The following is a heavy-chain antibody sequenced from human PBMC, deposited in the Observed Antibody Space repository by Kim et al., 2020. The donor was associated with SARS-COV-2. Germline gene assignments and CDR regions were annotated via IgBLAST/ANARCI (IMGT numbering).Heavy chain of an antibody. D-gene: IGHD1-26*01. V-gene: IGHV4-4*07. Sequence: SETLSLTCTVSGDSITSYYWSWVRQSAGKGLEWLGRLYTTGNSIYNPSLNNRLTMSLDNSRNQFSLRLTSVTAADAAIYYCVRDRMSGSRGRYLDVWGQGATVTVPS. J-gene: IGHJ6*02. CDR3: VRDRMSGSRGRYLDV. CDR1: GDSITSYY. CDR2: LYTTGNS.